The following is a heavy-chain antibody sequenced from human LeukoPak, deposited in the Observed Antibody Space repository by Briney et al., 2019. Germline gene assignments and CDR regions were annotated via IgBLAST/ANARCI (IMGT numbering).Heavy chain of an antibody. CDR3: ARGRPYYYDSSGYYDGY. J-gene: IGHJ4*02. D-gene: IGHD3-22*01. CDR2: ISSSSSYI. V-gene: IGHV3-21*01. Sequence: GGSLRLSCAASGFTFSSYSMNWVRQAPGKGLEWVSSISSSSSYIYYADSVKGRFTISRDNAKNSLYLQMNSLRAEDTAVYYCARGRPYYYDSSGYYDGYWGQGTLVTVSS. CDR1: GFTFSSYS.